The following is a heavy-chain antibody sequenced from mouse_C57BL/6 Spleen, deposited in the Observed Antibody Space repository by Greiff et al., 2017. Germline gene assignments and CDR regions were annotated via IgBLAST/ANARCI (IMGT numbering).Heavy chain of an antibody. CDR2: IHPNSGST. J-gene: IGHJ2*01. Sequence: VQLQQPGAELVKPGASVKLSCKASGYTFTSYWMHWVKQRPGQGLEWIGMIHPNSGSTNYNEKFKSKATLAVDKSSSTAYLQLSSLTSEDSAVYYCARKGNYYGSKDYFDYWGQGTTLTVSS. CDR1: GYTFTSYW. V-gene: IGHV1-64*01. CDR3: ARKGNYYGSKDYFDY. D-gene: IGHD1-1*01.